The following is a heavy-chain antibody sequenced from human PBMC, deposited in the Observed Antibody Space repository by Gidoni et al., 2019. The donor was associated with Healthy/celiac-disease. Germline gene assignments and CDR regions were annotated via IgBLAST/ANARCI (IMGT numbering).Heavy chain of an antibody. Sequence: QVQLVESGGGVVQPGRSLRLSCAASGFTFSSYAMHWVRQAPGKGLEWVAVISYDGSNKYYADSVKGRFTISRDNSKNTLYLQMNSLRAEDTAVYYCARDAAMVRGVMMYGMDVWGQGTTVTVSS. D-gene: IGHD3-10*01. J-gene: IGHJ6*02. CDR2: ISYDGSNK. V-gene: IGHV3-30*04. CDR3: ARDAAMVRGVMMYGMDV. CDR1: GFTFSSYA.